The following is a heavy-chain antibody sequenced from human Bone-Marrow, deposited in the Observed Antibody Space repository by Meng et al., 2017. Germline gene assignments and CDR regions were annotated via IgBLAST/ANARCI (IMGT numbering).Heavy chain of an antibody. CDR3: VRSSGWSLFDY. CDR2: VNSNNDAT. D-gene: IGHD6-19*01. CDR1: GFTFSDYY. J-gene: IGHJ4*02. V-gene: IGHV1-2*02. Sequence: QVQLGQSGAERKKPGASVKVSCTTSGFTFSDYYIHWVRQAPGQGLEWMGWVNSNNDATNYARKFQGRVSMTRGTSISTAHMELSRLMSDDTAVYYCVRSSGWSLFDYWGQGTLVTASS.